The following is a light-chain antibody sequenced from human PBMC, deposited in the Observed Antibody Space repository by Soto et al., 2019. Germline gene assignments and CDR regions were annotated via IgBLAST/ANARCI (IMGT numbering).Light chain of an antibody. J-gene: IGLJ2*01. V-gene: IGLV1-51*01. CDR3: GTWDSRLSAEV. CDR2: DNN. CDR1: SSNIGDNY. Sequence: QSVLTQPPSVSAAPGQTVTISCSGSSSNIGDNYVSWYQHLPGTAPKLLIYDNNKRPSGIPDRFSGSKSGTSATLGITGLQTGDEADYYCGTWDSRLSAEVFGGGTKVTVL.